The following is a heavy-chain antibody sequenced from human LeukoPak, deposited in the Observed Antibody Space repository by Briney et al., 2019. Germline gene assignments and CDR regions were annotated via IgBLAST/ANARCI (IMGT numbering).Heavy chain of an antibody. V-gene: IGHV3-66*01. CDR2: IYSGGST. CDR1: GFTVSSNY. Sequence: PGGSLRLSCAASGFTVSSNYMSWVRQAPGKGLEWVSFIYSGGSTYYADSVKGRFTISRDNSKNTLYLQMNSLRAEDTAVYYCARGPYDSSGYYLYFDYWGQGTLVTVSS. CDR3: ARGPYDSSGYYLYFDY. J-gene: IGHJ4*02. D-gene: IGHD3-22*01.